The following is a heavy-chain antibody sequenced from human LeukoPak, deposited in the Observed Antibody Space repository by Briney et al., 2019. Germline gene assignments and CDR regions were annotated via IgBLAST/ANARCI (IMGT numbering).Heavy chain of an antibody. CDR2: IIPIFGTA. CDR1: GYTFTGYY. V-gene: IGHV1-69*05. D-gene: IGHD6-13*01. CDR3: ARDLGIAAAEYYFDY. Sequence: SVKVSCKASGYTFTGYYMYWVQQAPGQGLEWIGRIIPIFGTANYAQKFQGRVTITTDESTSTAYMELSSLRSEDTAVYYCARDLGIAAAEYYFDYWGQGTLVTVSS. J-gene: IGHJ4*02.